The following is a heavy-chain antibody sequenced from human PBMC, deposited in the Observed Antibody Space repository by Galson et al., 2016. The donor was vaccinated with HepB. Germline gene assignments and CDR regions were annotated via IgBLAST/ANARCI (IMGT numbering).Heavy chain of an antibody. CDR2: IIPIFGTT. D-gene: IGHD2/OR15-2a*01. CDR3: ASASFIEYRKTRSEDAFDI. Sequence: SCKASGGTSSSYAVSWVRQAPGQGLEWMGGIIPIFGTTNYAQKFQGRVTITADKSTSTAYMELNSLRSEDTAVYNCASASFIEYRKTRSEDAFDIWGQGTMVTVSS. J-gene: IGHJ3*02. V-gene: IGHV1-69*06. CDR1: GGTSSSYA.